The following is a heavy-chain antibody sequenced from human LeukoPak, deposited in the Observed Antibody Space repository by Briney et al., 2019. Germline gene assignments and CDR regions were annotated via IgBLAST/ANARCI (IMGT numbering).Heavy chain of an antibody. CDR2: IIPIFGTA. CDR1: GGTFSSYA. Sequence: SVKVSCKASGGTFSSYAISWVRQAPGQGLEWMGGIIPIFGTANYAQKFQGRVTITADGNKSPAYMGLSSLRSEDTDVYYCARLRLSYYYDSSGYKATDYWGQGTLVTVSS. CDR3: ARLRLSYYYDSSGYKATDY. J-gene: IGHJ4*02. V-gene: IGHV1-69*13. D-gene: IGHD3-22*01.